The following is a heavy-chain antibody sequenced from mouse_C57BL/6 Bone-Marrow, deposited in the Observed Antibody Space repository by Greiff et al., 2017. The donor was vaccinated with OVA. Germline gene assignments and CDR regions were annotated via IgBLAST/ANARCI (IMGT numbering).Heavy chain of an antibody. CDR1: GYTFTSYW. CDR3: ARSLITTVVVDYFDY. V-gene: IGHV1-62-3*01. Sequence: VQLQQPGAELVKPGASVKLSCKASGYTFTSYWMHWVKQRPGRGLEWIGRIDPNSGGTKYNEKFKSKATLTVDKPSSTAYMQLSSLTSEDSAVYYCARSLITTVVVDYFDYWGQGTTLTVSS. J-gene: IGHJ2*01. D-gene: IGHD1-1*01. CDR2: IDPNSGGT.